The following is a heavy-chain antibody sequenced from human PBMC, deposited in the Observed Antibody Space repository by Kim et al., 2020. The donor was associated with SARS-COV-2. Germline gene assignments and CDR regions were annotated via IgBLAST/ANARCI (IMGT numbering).Heavy chain of an antibody. J-gene: IGHJ5*02. D-gene: IGHD2-15*01. CDR1: GYTFTSYG. Sequence: SVKVSCKASGYTFTSYGISWVRQAPGQGLEWMGWISAYNGNTNYAQKLQGRVTMTTDTSTSTAYMELRSLRSDDTAVYYCATLGYCSGGSCYGESQNWFVPWGQGTLFTVSS. CDR2: ISAYNGNT. CDR3: ATLGYCSGGSCYGESQNWFVP. V-gene: IGHV1-18*01.